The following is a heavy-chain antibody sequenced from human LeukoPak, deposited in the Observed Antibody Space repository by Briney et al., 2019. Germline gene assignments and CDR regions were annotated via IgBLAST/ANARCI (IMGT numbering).Heavy chain of an antibody. Sequence: GGSLRLSCAVSRFTFSNYWMHWVRQAPGKGLVWVSRINNEESTISYADSVKGRFTVSRDNAKNTLYLQMNSLRDEDTAVYYCARGYSSNYRVDYWGRGTLVTVSS. D-gene: IGHD6-13*01. CDR3: ARGYSSNYRVDY. CDR1: RFTFSNYW. V-gene: IGHV3-74*01. J-gene: IGHJ4*02. CDR2: INNEESTI.